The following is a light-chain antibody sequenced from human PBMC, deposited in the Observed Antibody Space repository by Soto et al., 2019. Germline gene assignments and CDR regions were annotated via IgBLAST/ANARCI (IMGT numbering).Light chain of an antibody. Sequence: QSVLTQPASVSGSPGQSITISCTGTNSDVGGYDYVSWYQQRPGKAPTLLIYDVINRPSGVSFRFSGSKSGNTAPLAISGLQAEDEAEYYCSSYTRSSISVFGTGTKVTVL. CDR1: NSDVGGYDY. CDR3: SSYTRSSISV. V-gene: IGLV2-14*01. J-gene: IGLJ1*01. CDR2: DVI.